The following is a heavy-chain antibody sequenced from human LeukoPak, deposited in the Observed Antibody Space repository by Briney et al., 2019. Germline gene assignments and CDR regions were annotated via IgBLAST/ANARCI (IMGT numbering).Heavy chain of an antibody. D-gene: IGHD3-10*01. Sequence: GGSLRLSCAASGFTFSSYGMHWVRQAPGKGLEWVAFIRYDGSNKYYADSVKGRFTISRDNSKNTLYLQMNSLRAEDTAVYYCAKSGGPAVLKGTYFDYWGQGTLVTVSS. CDR2: IRYDGSNK. J-gene: IGHJ4*02. CDR1: GFTFSSYG. CDR3: AKSGGPAVLKGTYFDY. V-gene: IGHV3-30*02.